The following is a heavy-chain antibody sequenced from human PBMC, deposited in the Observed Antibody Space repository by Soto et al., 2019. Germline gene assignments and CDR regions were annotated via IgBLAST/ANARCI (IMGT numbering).Heavy chain of an antibody. CDR2: ISYDGGSK. V-gene: IGHV3-30-3*01. CDR3: ARAGGDSGWYFHFDY. CDR1: GFTFSSYV. J-gene: IGHJ4*02. Sequence: GGSLRLSCAASGFTFSSYVMHWVRQAPGKGLEWVAIISYDGGSKDYADSVKGRFTISRDNSKNTLNLQMNSLRVEDTAVYYCARAGGDSGWYFHFDYWGLGTLVTVSS. D-gene: IGHD6-19*01.